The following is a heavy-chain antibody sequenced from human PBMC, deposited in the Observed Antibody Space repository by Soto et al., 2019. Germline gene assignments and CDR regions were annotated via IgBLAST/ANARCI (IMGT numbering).Heavy chain of an antibody. CDR2: IYTSGST. CDR1: GGSISSYY. J-gene: IGHJ3*02. V-gene: IGHV4-4*07. CDR3: AREDSLGVVAAKIDAFDI. Sequence: SETLSLTCTVSGGSISSYYWSWIRQPAGKGLEWIGRIYTSGSTNYNPSLKSRVTMSVDTSKNQFSLKLSSVAAADTAVYYCAREDSLGVVAAKIDAFDIWGQGTMVTVSS. D-gene: IGHD2-15*01.